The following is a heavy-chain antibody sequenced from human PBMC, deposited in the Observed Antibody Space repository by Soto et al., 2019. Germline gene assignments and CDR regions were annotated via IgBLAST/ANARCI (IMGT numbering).Heavy chain of an antibody. CDR1: GGTFSSYA. J-gene: IGHJ4*02. CDR3: ARLLAVAGTLTLPT. CDR2: IIPIFGTA. Sequence: SVKVSCKASGGTFSSYAISWVRQAPGQGLEWMGGIIPIFGTANYAQKFQGRVSITADESTSTAYMELSSLRSEDTAVYYCARLLAVAGTLTLPTWGQGTLVTVSS. V-gene: IGHV1-69*13. D-gene: IGHD6-19*01.